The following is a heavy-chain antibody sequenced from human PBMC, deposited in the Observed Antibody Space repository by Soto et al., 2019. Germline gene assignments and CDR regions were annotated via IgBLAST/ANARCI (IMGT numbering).Heavy chain of an antibody. CDR2: IYPGDSDT. D-gene: IGHD3-16*02. CDR3: AKFSRYSASPQGWFDS. V-gene: IGHV5-51*01. Sequence: PGESLKISCKSSGYSFTSYWIAWVRQMPGKGLDFMGIIYPGDSDTRYSPSFQGQVTMSVDKSISTAYLRWTSLKASDTAMYYCAKFSRYSASPQGWFDSWGQGTHVTVSS. J-gene: IGHJ5*01. CDR1: GYSFTSYW.